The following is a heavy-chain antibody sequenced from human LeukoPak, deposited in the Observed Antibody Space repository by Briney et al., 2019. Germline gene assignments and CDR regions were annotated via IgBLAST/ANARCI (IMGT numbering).Heavy chain of an antibody. CDR1: GFTSSSYG. Sequence: GRSLRLSCAASGFTSSSYGMHWVRQAPGKGLEWVAVIWYDGSNKYYADSVKGRFTISRDNSKNTLYLQMNSLRAEDTAVYYCARNYYDSSGYYYHDYWGQGTLVTVSS. CDR2: IWYDGSNK. CDR3: ARNYYDSSGYYYHDY. D-gene: IGHD3-22*01. V-gene: IGHV3-33*01. J-gene: IGHJ4*02.